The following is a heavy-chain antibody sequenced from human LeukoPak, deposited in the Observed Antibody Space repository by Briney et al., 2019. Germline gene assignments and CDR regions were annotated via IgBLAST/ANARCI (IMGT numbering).Heavy chain of an antibody. Sequence: GGSLRLSCAASGFTVSSNYMSWVRQAPGKGLEWVSVIYSGGSTYYADSVRGRFTISRDNSKNTLYLQMNSLRVEDTAVYYCARDWDCSRSSCYDAFDIWGQGTMVTVSP. V-gene: IGHV3-53*01. CDR1: GFTVSSNY. CDR2: IYSGGST. D-gene: IGHD2-2*01. J-gene: IGHJ3*02. CDR3: ARDWDCSRSSCYDAFDI.